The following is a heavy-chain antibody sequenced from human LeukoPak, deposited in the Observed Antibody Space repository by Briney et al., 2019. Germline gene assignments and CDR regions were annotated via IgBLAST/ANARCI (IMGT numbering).Heavy chain of an antibody. CDR1: GFTFSSYW. CDR3: ARDLAYSRLDY. J-gene: IGHJ4*02. D-gene: IGHD5-18*01. V-gene: IGHV3-7*01. CDR2: VKQDGSEK. Sequence: GGSLRLSCAASGFTFSSYWMSWVRQAPGKGLEWVANVKQDGSEKYYVDSVKGRFTISRDNAKNSLYLQMSSLRAEDTAFYYCARDLAYSRLDYWGQGMLVTVSS.